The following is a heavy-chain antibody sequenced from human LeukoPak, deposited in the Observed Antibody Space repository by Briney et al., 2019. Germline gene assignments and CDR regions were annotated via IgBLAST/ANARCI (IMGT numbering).Heavy chain of an antibody. CDR1: GYRFTDWW. J-gene: IGHJ4*02. V-gene: IGHV5-51*01. CDR2: IYPGDSDT. D-gene: IGHD2-15*01. CDR3: ARLCGSGGGCEFDY. Sequence: GESLKISCQASGYRFTDWWIGWVRQTPGKGLEWMGVIYPGDSDTRYSPSFQGQVTISADKSISTAYLQWSSLKASDTAMYYCARLCGSGGGCEFDYWGQGTLVTVSS.